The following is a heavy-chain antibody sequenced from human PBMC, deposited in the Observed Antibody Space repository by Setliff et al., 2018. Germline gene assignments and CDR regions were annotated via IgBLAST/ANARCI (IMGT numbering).Heavy chain of an antibody. V-gene: IGHV1-24*01. Sequence: ASVKVSCKVSGYTLTELSMHWVRQAPGKGLEWMGGFDPEDGETIYAQKFQGRVTMTEDTSTDTAYMELSSPRSEDTAVYYCARGALVLQFLEWLPRFYYMDVWGKGTTVTVSS. D-gene: IGHD3-3*01. CDR3: ARGALVLQFLEWLPRFYYMDV. CDR1: GYTLTELS. CDR2: FDPEDGET. J-gene: IGHJ6*03.